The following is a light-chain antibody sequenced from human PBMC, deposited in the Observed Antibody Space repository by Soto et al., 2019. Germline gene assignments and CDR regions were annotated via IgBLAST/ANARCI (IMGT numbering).Light chain of an antibody. J-gene: IGKJ2*01. Sequence: DIQMTQSPFSLSASVGDRVTITCRASQSISSYLNWYQQKPGKAPNLLLYAASSLQSGVPSRFSGSASGTDFTLTIISLHPEDFATYYCQQSYSTPFNFGQGTKLEIK. CDR3: QQSYSTPFN. CDR2: AAS. CDR1: QSISSY. V-gene: IGKV1-39*01.